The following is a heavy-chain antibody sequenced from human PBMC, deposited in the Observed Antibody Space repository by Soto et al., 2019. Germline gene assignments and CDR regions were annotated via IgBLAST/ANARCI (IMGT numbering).Heavy chain of an antibody. Sequence: EVQLLESGGGLVQPGGSLRLSCAASGFTFSSYAMSWVRQAPGKGLEWVSAISGSGGSTYYADSVKGRFTISRDNSKNTLCLQMNSLRAEDTAVCYCAKILTAIVLRYYFDYWGQGTLVTVSS. D-gene: IGHD5-18*01. CDR3: AKILTAIVLRYYFDY. CDR2: ISGSGGST. CDR1: GFTFSSYA. J-gene: IGHJ4*02. V-gene: IGHV3-23*01.